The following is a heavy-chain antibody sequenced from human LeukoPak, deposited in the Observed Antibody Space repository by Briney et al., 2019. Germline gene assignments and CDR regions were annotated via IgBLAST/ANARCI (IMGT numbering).Heavy chain of an antibody. V-gene: IGHV3-33*08. CDR2: MWSDGTKK. Sequence: GTSLRLSCAASGFSLTHDAIHWVRQAPGKGLEWVAVMWSDGTKKYYADSVKGRFTVSRDTSKHTLYLQMSSLRAEDTAVYFCARDDDTTGRYSRFDYWGQGTLVTVSS. CDR1: GFSLTHDA. J-gene: IGHJ4*02. D-gene: IGHD3-22*01. CDR3: ARDDDTTGRYSRFDY.